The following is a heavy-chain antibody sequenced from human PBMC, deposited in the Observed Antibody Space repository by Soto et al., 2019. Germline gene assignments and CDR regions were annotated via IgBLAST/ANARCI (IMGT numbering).Heavy chain of an antibody. J-gene: IGHJ4*02. Sequence: ASVKVSCKASGYTFTSYGISLVRQAPGQGLEWMGWISAYNGNTNYAQKLQGRVTMTTDTSTSTAYMELRSLRSDDTAVYYCARVWYDILTGYYDTHLDYWSQGTLVPVSS. CDR3: ARVWYDILTGYYDTHLDY. CDR1: GYTFTSYG. D-gene: IGHD3-9*01. CDR2: ISAYNGNT. V-gene: IGHV1-18*01.